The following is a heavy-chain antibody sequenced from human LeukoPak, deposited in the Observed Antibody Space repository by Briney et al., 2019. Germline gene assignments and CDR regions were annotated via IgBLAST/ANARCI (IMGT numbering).Heavy chain of an antibody. V-gene: IGHV1-8*01. CDR1: GFTFTNYD. CDR2: MNPNSGNT. J-gene: IGHJ4*02. Sequence: ASVKVSCKATGFTFTNYDINWVRQATGQGLEWMGWMNPNSGNTGYAQKFQGRVTMTRNTSISTAYMELSSLRSEDTAVYYCARYYYDSSGYDYWGQGTLVTVSS. CDR3: ARYYYDSSGYDY. D-gene: IGHD3-22*01.